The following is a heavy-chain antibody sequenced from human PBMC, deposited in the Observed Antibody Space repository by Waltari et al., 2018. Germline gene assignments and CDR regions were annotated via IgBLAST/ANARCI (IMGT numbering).Heavy chain of an antibody. V-gene: IGHV3-23*01. Sequence: VLPLVPGALLVQAWGSRRLSWPASGCCFSTYVMNWVRQAPGKGLEWVSSISDAGGIINYADSVKGRFTISRDNSKNTLYLQMNSLRVDDTAVYYCARGSGVDSWGQGTLVTISS. CDR1: GCCFSTYV. CDR2: ISDAGGII. D-gene: IGHD7-27*01. CDR3: ARGSGVDS. J-gene: IGHJ4*02.